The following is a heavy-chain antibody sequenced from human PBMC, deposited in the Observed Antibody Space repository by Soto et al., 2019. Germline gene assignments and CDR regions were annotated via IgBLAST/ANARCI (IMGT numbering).Heavy chain of an antibody. CDR3: ARHGIVVVPAAGMDV. Sequence: GESLKISCKGSGYSFTAYWIGWVRQMPGKGLEWMGIIYPSDSYTNYSPSFQGHVTISADKSISTAYLQWSSLKASDTAMYYCARHGIVVVPAAGMDVWGQGTTVTVSS. D-gene: IGHD2-2*01. V-gene: IGHV5-51*01. J-gene: IGHJ6*02. CDR2: IYPSDSYT. CDR1: GYSFTAYW.